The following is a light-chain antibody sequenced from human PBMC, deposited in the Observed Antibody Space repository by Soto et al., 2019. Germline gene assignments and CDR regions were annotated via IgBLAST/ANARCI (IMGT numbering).Light chain of an antibody. CDR3: QQYNDWPPLT. CDR2: GAS. J-gene: IGKJ3*01. V-gene: IGKV3-15*01. Sequence: ETVMTQSPVTLSLSPGERASLSCRASQSVSTKLAWYQQKPGQAPRLLIYGASTRATGIPARFSGSGSGTEFTLTISSLQSEDFGVYYCQQYNDWPPLTFGPGTKVDIK. CDR1: QSVSTK.